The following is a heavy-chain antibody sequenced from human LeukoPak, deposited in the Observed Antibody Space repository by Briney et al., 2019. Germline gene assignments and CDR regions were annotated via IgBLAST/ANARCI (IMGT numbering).Heavy chain of an antibody. J-gene: IGHJ4*02. Sequence: SVEVSCKASGGTSSSYTIVWVRQAPGQGLELMGRIIPVLRRTHYAQKFQDRVTLTADRITTTAYMELRSLRSEDTAMYYCGRSESDFFVDYWGQGTLVTVSS. CDR1: GGTSSSYT. V-gene: IGHV1-69*02. CDR3: GRSESDFFVDY. CDR2: IIPVLRRT. D-gene: IGHD3-3*01.